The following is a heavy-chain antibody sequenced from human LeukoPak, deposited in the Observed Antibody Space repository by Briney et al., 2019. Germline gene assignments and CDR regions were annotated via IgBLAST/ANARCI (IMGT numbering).Heavy chain of an antibody. D-gene: IGHD3-16*02. CDR2: ISSSGSTI. J-gene: IGHJ4*02. Sequence: GGSLRLSCAASGFTFSSYEMNWVRQAPGKGLEWVSYISSSGSTIYYADSVKGRFTISRDNAKNSLYLQMNSLRAEDTAVYYCAANYDYVWGSYRGYYFDYWGQGTLVTVSS. V-gene: IGHV3-48*03. CDR3: AANYDYVWGSYRGYYFDY. CDR1: GFTFSSYE.